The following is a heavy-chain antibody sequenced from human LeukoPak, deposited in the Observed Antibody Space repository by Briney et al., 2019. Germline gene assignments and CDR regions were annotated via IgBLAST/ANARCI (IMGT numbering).Heavy chain of an antibody. CDR2: ISAYNGNT. Sequence: ASVKVSCKASGYTSTSYGISWVRQAPGQGLEWMGWISAYNGNTNYAQKVLGRVTMTTDTSTSTASMDLRSLRSDDTAVYYCARDRGQLYYDILTGYYIPPTGSWWFDPWGQGTLVTVSS. V-gene: IGHV1-18*01. CDR3: ARDRGQLYYDILTGYYIPPTGSWWFDP. CDR1: GYTSTSYG. D-gene: IGHD3-9*01. J-gene: IGHJ5*02.